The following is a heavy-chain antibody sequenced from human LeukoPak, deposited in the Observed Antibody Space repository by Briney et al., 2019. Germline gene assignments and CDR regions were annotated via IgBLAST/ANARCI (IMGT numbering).Heavy chain of an antibody. CDR2: IYSGGAT. V-gene: IGHV3-53*01. CDR3: VRGRFSGPDDY. D-gene: IGHD6-19*01. J-gene: IGHJ4*02. Sequence: QSGGSLRLSCAVSEFSVSSNYMNWVRQAPGKGLEWVSVIYSGGATYYADSVRGRFTISRDNSKNMVSLQMTSLGAEDTAVYYCVRGRFSGPDDYWGQGTLVTVSS. CDR1: EFSVSSNY.